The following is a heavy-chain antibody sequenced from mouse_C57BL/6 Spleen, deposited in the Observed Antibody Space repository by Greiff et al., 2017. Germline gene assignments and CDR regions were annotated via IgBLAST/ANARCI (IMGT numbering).Heavy chain of an antibody. V-gene: IGHV1-82*01. CDR1: GYAFSSSW. Sequence: QVQLQQSGPELVKPGASVKISCKASGYAFSSSWMNWVKQRPGKGLEWIGRIYPGDGDTNYNGKFKGKATLTADKSSSTAYMQLSSLSSEDSAVYFCASLDWVYAMDYWGQGTSVTVSS. CDR3: ASLDWVYAMDY. D-gene: IGHD4-1*01. CDR2: IYPGDGDT. J-gene: IGHJ4*01.